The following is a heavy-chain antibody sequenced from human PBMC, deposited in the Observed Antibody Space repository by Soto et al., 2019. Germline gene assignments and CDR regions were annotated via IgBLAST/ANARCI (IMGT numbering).Heavy chain of an antibody. D-gene: IGHD3-3*02. CDR2: IYYSGST. CDR3: ARSYRRYVLDWFAP. V-gene: IGHV4-59*01. J-gene: IGHJ5*02. CDR1: GCSISSYY. Sequence: SETLSLTCTVSGCSISSYYWSWIRQPPGKGLEWIGYIYYSGSTNYNPSLKSRVTISVDTSKNQFSLKLSSVTAADTAVYYCARSYRRYVLDWFAPWGKGTLVTVAS.